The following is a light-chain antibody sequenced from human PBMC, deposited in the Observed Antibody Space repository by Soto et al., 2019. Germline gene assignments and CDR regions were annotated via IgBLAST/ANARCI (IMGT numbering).Light chain of an antibody. J-gene: IGKJ2*01. CDR1: QDINNY. CDR2: DAS. CDR3: QQYENLPYT. V-gene: IGKV1-33*01. Sequence: DIQMTQSPSSLSASVGDRVTITCQASQDINNYINWYQQKPGKAPKLLIYDASSLETGVPSRFSGSGSGTDFTFTISSLQPEDTATYSCQQYENLPYTFGQGTKLEIK.